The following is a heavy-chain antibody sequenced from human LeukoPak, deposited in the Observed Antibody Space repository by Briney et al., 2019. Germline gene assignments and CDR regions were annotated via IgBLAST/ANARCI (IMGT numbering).Heavy chain of an antibody. CDR1: GYTFTSYG. V-gene: IGHV1-18*01. D-gene: IGHD3-3*01. J-gene: IGHJ4*02. Sequence: ASVKVSCKASGYTFTSYGISWVRQVPGQGLEWMGWISAYNGNTNYAQKLQGRVTMTTDTSTSTAYMELRSLRSDDTAVYYCARDQTAYYDFWSGYFWYFDYWGQGTLVTVSS. CDR2: ISAYNGNT. CDR3: ARDQTAYYDFWSGYFWYFDY.